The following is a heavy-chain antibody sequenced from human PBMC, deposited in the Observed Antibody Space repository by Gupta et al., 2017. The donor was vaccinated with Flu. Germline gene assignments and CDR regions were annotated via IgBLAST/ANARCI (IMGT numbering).Heavy chain of an antibody. V-gene: IGHV1-69*01. Sequence: QLQLVQPGAEVQKPGSSVKVSCTASAGTFNRYAISWVRKAAGQGLEWMGWYIPIIYTPNYAQRFQGRVTIQADEATGTTYLEIRSLRSGETALYYCTTRALPHYFDYWGQGTLVTVSS. CDR3: TTRALPHYFDY. CDR2: YIPIIYTP. D-gene: IGHD2-15*01. J-gene: IGHJ4*02. CDR1: AGTFNRYA.